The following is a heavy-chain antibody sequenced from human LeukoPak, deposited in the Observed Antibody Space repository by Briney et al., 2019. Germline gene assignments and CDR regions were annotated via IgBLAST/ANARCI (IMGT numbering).Heavy chain of an antibody. V-gene: IGHV4-59*01. CDR3: ASLQYSSGWSY. D-gene: IGHD6-19*01. Sequence: SETLSLTCTVSGGSISSYYWSWIRQPPGKGLEWIGYIYYSGSTNYNPSLKSRVTISVDTPKNQFSLKLSSVTAADTAVYYCASLQYSSGWSYWGQGTLVTVSS. J-gene: IGHJ4*02. CDR1: GGSISSYY. CDR2: IYYSGST.